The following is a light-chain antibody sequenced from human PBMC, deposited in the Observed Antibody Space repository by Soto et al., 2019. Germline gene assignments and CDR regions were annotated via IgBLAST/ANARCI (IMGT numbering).Light chain of an antibody. V-gene: IGKV3-15*01. J-gene: IGKJ1*01. CDR3: QQYNNWPPWT. CDR1: QSVSSS. CDR2: GAS. Sequence: EIVMTQSPATLSVSRGERATLSCRASQSVSSSFLAWYQHKPGQAPRLLIYGASTRATGIPARFSGSGSGTEFTLTISSLQSEDFAVYYCQQYNNWPPWTFGQGTKV.